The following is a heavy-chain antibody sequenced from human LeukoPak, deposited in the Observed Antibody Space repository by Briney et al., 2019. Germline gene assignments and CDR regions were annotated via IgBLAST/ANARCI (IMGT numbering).Heavy chain of an antibody. CDR2: IDRDGITT. CDR1: GFTFSAYW. J-gene: IGHJ6*02. Sequence: TGGSLRLSCAASGFTFSAYWMHWVRQTPGKGLVWVSHIDRDGITTDHADSVKGRFTTSRDNAKNTLCLQVDSLRAEDTAVYYCVRGTNVWYGMDVWGQGTTVTVSS. D-gene: IGHD2-2*01. CDR3: VRGTNVWYGMDV. V-gene: IGHV3-74*01.